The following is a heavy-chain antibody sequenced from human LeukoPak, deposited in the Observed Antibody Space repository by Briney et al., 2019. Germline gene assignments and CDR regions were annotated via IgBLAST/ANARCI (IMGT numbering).Heavy chain of an antibody. Sequence: ASVKVSCKASGYTFTSYTIHWVRQAPGQRLEWMGLINAGNGNRKYSQEFQDRVTITRDTSASTAYMELSSLRSEGMAVYYCARVLQQWLVIPDYYYYYMDVWGKGTTVTVSS. V-gene: IGHV1-3*03. CDR3: ARVLQQWLVIPDYYYYYMDV. D-gene: IGHD6-19*01. CDR2: INAGNGNR. CDR1: GYTFTSYT. J-gene: IGHJ6*03.